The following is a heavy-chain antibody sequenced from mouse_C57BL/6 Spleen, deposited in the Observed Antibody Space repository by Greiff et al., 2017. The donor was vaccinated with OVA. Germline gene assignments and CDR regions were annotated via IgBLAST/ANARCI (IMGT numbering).Heavy chain of an antibody. CDR1: GYTFTSYW. CDR2: IDPNSGGT. Sequence: QVQLKQPGAELVKPGASVKLSCKASGYTFTSYWMHWVKQRPGRGLEWIGRIDPNSGGTKYNEKFKGKATLTVDKPSSAAYMQLISLTSEDSAVYYCARSSVDYAMDYWGQGTSVTVSS. CDR3: ARSSVDYAMDY. V-gene: IGHV1-72*01. J-gene: IGHJ4*01. D-gene: IGHD1-1*01.